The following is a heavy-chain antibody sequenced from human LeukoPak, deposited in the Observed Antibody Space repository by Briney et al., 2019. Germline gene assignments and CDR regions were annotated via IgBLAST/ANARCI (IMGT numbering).Heavy chain of an antibody. D-gene: IGHD1-14*01. CDR3: ARGVEPLAANTLAY. J-gene: IGHJ4*02. CDR1: GFTDITND. Sequence: PGGPLRLSCAASGFTDITNDMTGARRAPGKGLEWVSVLYSDGNTKYADSVQGRFTISRDNSKNTLYIEMNSLSTDDTAVYYCARGVEPLAANTLAYWGQGTLVTVSS. V-gene: IGHV3-53*01. CDR2: LYSDGNT.